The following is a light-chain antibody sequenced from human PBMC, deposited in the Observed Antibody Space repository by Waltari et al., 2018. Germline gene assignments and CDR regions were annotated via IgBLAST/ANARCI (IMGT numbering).Light chain of an antibody. V-gene: IGKV3-15*01. J-gene: IGKJ2*01. CDR2: GAS. CDR1: QSVSSN. CDR3: QQYNNWPPYT. Sequence: EIVMTQSPATLSVSPGERATLSCRASQSVSSNLAWYQQKPGQAPRLFIYGASTRATGIPARFSGSGSGTEFTLTISSLQSEDFAVYHCQQYNNWPPYTFGQGTKLEIK.